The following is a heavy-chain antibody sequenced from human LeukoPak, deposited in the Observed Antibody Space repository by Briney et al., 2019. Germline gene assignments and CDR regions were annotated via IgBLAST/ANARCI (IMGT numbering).Heavy chain of an antibody. CDR1: GFTFSSYA. J-gene: IGHJ4*02. D-gene: IGHD3-3*01. CDR3: ARVYYDFWSGYRNYFDY. V-gene: IGHV3-30*04. Sequence: PGGSLRLSCAASGFTFSSYAMSWVRQAPGKGLEWVAVISYDGSNKYYADSVKGRFTISRDNSKNTLYLQMNSLRAEDTAVYYCARVYYDFWSGYRNYFDYWGQGTLVTVSS. CDR2: ISYDGSNK.